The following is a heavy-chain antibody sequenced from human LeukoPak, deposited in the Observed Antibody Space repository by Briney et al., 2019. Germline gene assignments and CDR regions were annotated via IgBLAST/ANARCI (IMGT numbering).Heavy chain of an antibody. V-gene: IGHV3-21*01. CDR1: GFTFSSYS. J-gene: IGHJ6*02. CDR2: ISSSSSYI. CDR3: ARGAVDYGSGRADGMDV. D-gene: IGHD3-10*01. Sequence: GGSLRLSCAASGFTFSSYSMNWVRQAPGKGLEWVSSISSSSSYIYYADSVKGRFTISRDNAKNSLYLQMNSLRAEDTAVYYCARGAVDYGSGRADGMDVWGQGTTVPVSS.